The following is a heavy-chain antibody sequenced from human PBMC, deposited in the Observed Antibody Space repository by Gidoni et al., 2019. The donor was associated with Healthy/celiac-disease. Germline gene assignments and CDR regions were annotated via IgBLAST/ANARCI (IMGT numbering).Heavy chain of an antibody. CDR2: ISGSGGST. J-gene: IGHJ4*02. Sequence: EVQLLESGGGLVQPGGSLRLSCAASGFTYSSYAMSWVRQAPGKGLEWVSAISGSGGSTYYADSVKGRFTISRDNSKNTLYLQMNSLRAEDTAVYYCAKAGLMGSSRDYWGQGTLVTVSS. CDR1: GFTYSSYA. CDR3: AKAGLMGSSRDY. D-gene: IGHD6-13*01. V-gene: IGHV3-23*01.